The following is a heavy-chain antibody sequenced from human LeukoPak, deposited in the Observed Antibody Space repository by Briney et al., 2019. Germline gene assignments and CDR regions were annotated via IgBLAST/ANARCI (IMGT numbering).Heavy chain of an antibody. D-gene: IGHD3-10*01. CDR1: GGSISSHY. CDR3: ARRIAMVRGEDYFDY. J-gene: IGHJ4*02. V-gene: IGHV4-59*11. Sequence: SETLSLTCSVSGGSISSHYWSWIRQPPGKGLEWIGYIYYNGITNYNPSLKSRVTISVVTSKNQFSLKLSSVTAADTAVYYCARRIAMVRGEDYFDYWGQGTLVTVSS. CDR2: IYYNGIT.